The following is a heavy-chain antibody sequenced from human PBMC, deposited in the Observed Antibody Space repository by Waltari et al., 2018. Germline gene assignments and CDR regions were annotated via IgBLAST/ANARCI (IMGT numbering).Heavy chain of an antibody. Sequence: EVQLLESGGGWVQPGGSLRLSCAASGFTFSSYAMSWVRQAPGKGLGWVSAIRGSGGSTDYADAVKGRFTISRDNSKNTLYLQMNSLRAEDTAVYYCAKRYCSRTSCYDDACDIWGQGTMVTVSS. CDR1: GFTFSSYA. J-gene: IGHJ3*02. V-gene: IGHV3-23*01. D-gene: IGHD2-2*01. CDR2: IRGSGGST. CDR3: AKRYCSRTSCYDDACDI.